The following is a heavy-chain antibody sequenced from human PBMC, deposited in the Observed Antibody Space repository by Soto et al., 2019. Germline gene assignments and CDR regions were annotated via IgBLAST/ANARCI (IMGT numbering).Heavy chain of an antibody. CDR3: ARHFSSGWVYHYGLDV. V-gene: IGHV4-59*08. D-gene: IGHD6-19*01. CDR2: IYYLGRT. Sequence: SETLSLTCTVDSISTYYWNWIRQTPGRGLEWIGYIYYLGRTNYNRSLKSRVTISIDMSKNQFSLKLSSATAADTAVYYCARHFSSGWVYHYGLDVWGQGTTVTVSS. CDR1: SISTYY. J-gene: IGHJ6*02.